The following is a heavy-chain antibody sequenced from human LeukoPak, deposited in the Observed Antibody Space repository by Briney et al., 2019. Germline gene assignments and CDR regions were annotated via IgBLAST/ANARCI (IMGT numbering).Heavy chain of an antibody. Sequence: GSSVKVSCKASGGTFSSYAISWVRQAPGQGLERMGGIIPIFGTANYAQKFQGRVTITTDESTSTAYMELSSLRSEDTAVYYCGYSYGYRRYYYYYYTDVWGKGTTVTVSS. CDR2: IIPIFGTA. CDR1: GGTFSSYA. J-gene: IGHJ6*03. CDR3: GYSYGYRRYYYYYYTDV. D-gene: IGHD5-18*01. V-gene: IGHV1-69*05.